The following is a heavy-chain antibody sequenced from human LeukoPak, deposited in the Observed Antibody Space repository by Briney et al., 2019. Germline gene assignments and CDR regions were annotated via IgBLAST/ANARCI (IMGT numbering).Heavy chain of an antibody. CDR2: INHSGST. V-gene: IGHV4-39*07. CDR1: GGSISSSSYY. J-gene: IGHJ5*02. D-gene: IGHD3-16*02. CDR3: ARVHYYDYVWGSYRYNWFDP. Sequence: PSETLSLTCTVSGGSISSSSYYWSWIRQPPGKGLEWIGEINHSGSTNYNPSLKSRVTISVDTSKNQFSLKLSSVTAADTAVYYCARVHYYDYVWGSYRYNWFDPWGQGTLVTVSS.